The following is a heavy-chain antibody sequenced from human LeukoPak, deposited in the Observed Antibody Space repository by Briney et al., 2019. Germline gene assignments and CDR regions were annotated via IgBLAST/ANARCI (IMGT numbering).Heavy chain of an antibody. D-gene: IGHD3-10*01. CDR2: IYYSGST. J-gene: IGHJ6*02. CDR3: ARGSLWFGENGMDV. CDR1: GGSFSGYY. Sequence: SETLSLTCAVYGGSFSGYYWSWIRQPPGKGLEWIGYIYYSGSTYYNPSLKSRVTISVDTSKNQFSLKLSSVTAADTAVYYCARGSLWFGENGMDVWGQGTTVTVSS. V-gene: IGHV4-34*09.